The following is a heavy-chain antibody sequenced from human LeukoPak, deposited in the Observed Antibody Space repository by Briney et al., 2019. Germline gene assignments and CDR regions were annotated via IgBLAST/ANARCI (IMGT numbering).Heavy chain of an antibody. CDR1: GYTFTSHG. D-gene: IGHD5/OR15-5a*01. CDR2: ISTYNTNI. V-gene: IGHV1-18*01. J-gene: IGHJ4*02. CDR3: ARDSLLDY. Sequence: ASVKVSCKASGYTFTSHGISWVRQAPGQGLEWMGWISTYNTNINYAQKFQGRVTMTTDTPTSTAYMELRSLRSDDTAVYYCARDSLLDYWGQGILVTVSS.